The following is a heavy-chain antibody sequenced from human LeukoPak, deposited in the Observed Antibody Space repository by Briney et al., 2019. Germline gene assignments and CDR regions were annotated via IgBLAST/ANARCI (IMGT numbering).Heavy chain of an antibody. J-gene: IGHJ4*02. Sequence: GGSLRLSCAASGFTFSSYEMNWVRQAPGKGLEWVSYISSSGSTIYYADSVKGRFTISRDNAKNTLYLQMNSLRAEDTAVYYCATDYDSSGYYSVDYWGQGTLVTVSS. CDR2: ISSSGSTI. CDR1: GFTFSSYE. V-gene: IGHV3-48*03. CDR3: ATDYDSSGYYSVDY. D-gene: IGHD3-22*01.